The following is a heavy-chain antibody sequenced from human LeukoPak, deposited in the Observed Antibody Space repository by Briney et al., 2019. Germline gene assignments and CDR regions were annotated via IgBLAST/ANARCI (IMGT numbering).Heavy chain of an antibody. CDR2: IKQDGSEK. J-gene: IGHJ4*02. D-gene: IGHD6-19*01. CDR3: ARVGRSGWTVDY. V-gene: IGHV3-7*01. Sequence: PGGSLRLSCAASGFMFSTYWMTWVRQAPGKGLEWVANIKQDGSEKYYVDSVKGRFIISRNNADNSLHLQMNSLRAEDTAVYYCARVGRSGWTVDYWGQGTLVTVSS. CDR1: GFMFSTYW.